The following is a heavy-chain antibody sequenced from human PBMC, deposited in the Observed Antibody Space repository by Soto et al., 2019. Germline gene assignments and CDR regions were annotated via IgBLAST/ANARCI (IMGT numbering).Heavy chain of an antibody. CDR1: GFTFSSYA. J-gene: IGHJ4*02. CDR2: ISGSGGST. CDR3: AKGVIAARAAFWLDY. D-gene: IGHD6-6*01. Sequence: GGSLRLSCAASGFTFSSYAMSWVRQAPGKGLEWVSAISGSGGSTYYADSVKGRFTISRDNSKNTLYLQMNSLRAEDTAVYYCAKGVIAARAAFWLDYWGQGTLVTVSS. V-gene: IGHV3-23*01.